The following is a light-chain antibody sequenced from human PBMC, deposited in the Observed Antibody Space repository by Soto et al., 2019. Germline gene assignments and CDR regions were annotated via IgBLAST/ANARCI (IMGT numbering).Light chain of an antibody. CDR1: SSDVGGYNY. J-gene: IGLJ3*02. Sequence: QSALTQPPSASGSLGQSVTISCTGTSSDVGGYNYVSWYQQHPGKAPKLMIYQVTERPSGVPDRFSGFKSGNTASLTVSGLQAEDEADYYWCSYTGGNSVVVGGGTKLTVL. CDR2: QVT. V-gene: IGLV2-8*01. CDR3: CSYTGGNSVV.